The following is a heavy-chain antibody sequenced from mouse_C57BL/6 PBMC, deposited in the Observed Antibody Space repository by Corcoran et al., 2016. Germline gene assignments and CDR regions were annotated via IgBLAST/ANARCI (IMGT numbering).Heavy chain of an antibody. CDR2: IFPGSGST. CDR3: ARSGDYYGSSPTWLAY. V-gene: IGHV1-75*01. D-gene: IGHD1-1*01. Sequence: QVQLQQSGPELVKPGASVKISCKASGYTFTDYYINWVKQRPGQGLEWVGWIFPGSGSTYYNEKFKGKATLTVDISSSTAYMLLSSLTSEDSAVYFCARSGDYYGSSPTWLAYWGQGTLVTVSA. CDR1: GYTFTDYY. J-gene: IGHJ3*01.